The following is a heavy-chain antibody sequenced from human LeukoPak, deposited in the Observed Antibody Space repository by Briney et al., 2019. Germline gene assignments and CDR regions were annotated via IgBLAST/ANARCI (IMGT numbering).Heavy chain of an antibody. Sequence: ASVKVSCKASGYTFTGYYMHWARQAPGQGLEWMGWINPNSGGTNYAQKFQGRVTMTRDTSISTAYMELSRLRSDDTAVYYCARDIVRSGSYYMDYWGQGTLVTVSS. CDR2: INPNSGGT. CDR1: GYTFTGYY. CDR3: ARDIVRSGSYYMDY. J-gene: IGHJ4*02. V-gene: IGHV1-2*02. D-gene: IGHD1-26*01.